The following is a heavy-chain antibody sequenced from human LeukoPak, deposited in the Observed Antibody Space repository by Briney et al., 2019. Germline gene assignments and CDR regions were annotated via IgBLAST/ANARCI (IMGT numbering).Heavy chain of an antibody. CDR1: GFIFTGRW. J-gene: IGHJ4*02. CDR3: ARRAVPAAETFRITGTTTHFDY. CDR2: INPGDSKT. V-gene: IGHV5-51*01. Sequence: GESLKISCKASGFIFTGRWIGWVRQMPGKGLEWMGSINPGDSKTEYSPPFQGQVTISADKSISTAYLQWSSLKASDTAMYYCARRAVPAAETFRITGTTTHFDYWGQGTLVTVSS. D-gene: IGHD1-14*01.